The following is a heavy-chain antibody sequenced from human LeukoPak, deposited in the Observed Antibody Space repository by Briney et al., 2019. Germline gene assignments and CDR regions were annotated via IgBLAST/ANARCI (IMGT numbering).Heavy chain of an antibody. V-gene: IGHV4-38-2*02. CDR2: IYHSGST. CDR1: GYSISSGYY. CDR3: ARDHEGVGATTFDY. Sequence: PSETLSLTCTVSGYSISSGYYWGWIRQPPGKGLEWIGSIYHSGSTYYNPSLKSRVTISVDTSKNQFSLKLSSVTAADTAVYYCARDHEGVGATTFDYWGQGTLVTVSS. D-gene: IGHD1-26*01. J-gene: IGHJ4*02.